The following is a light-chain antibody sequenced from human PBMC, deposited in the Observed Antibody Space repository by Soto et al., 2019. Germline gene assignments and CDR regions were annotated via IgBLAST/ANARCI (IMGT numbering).Light chain of an antibody. Sequence: EIVMTQSPATLSVSPGERATLSCRASQSVMNNLAWYQQKPGQAPRLLIYAVSTRATGIPARFSGSGSGTDFTLTISSLQSEDFAVYYCQQGDNWPWTFGQGTKVEIK. CDR1: QSVMNN. V-gene: IGKV3D-15*01. CDR3: QQGDNWPWT. J-gene: IGKJ1*01. CDR2: AVS.